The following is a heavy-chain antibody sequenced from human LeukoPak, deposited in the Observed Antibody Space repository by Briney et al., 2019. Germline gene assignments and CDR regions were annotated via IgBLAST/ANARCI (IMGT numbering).Heavy chain of an antibody. CDR2: ISAYNGNT. CDR1: GYTFTSYG. Sequence: ASVKVSCMASGYTFTSYGISWVRQAPGQGLEWMGWISAYNGNTNYAQKLQGRVTMTTDTSTSTAYMELRSLRSDDTAVYYCARDVVVVAASYYYYGMDVWGQGTTVTVSS. V-gene: IGHV1-18*01. CDR3: ARDVVVVAASYYYYGMDV. J-gene: IGHJ6*02. D-gene: IGHD2-15*01.